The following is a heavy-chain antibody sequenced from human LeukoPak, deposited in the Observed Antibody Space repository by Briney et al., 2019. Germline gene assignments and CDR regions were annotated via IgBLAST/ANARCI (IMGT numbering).Heavy chain of an antibody. Sequence: GGSLRLSCAASGFTFSSYSMNWVRQAPGKGLDWVSSISSSSSYIYYADSVKGRLTISRDNAKNSLYLQMNSLRAEDTAVYYCARVSFGYSSSYDYWGQGTLVTVSS. CDR3: ARVSFGYSSSYDY. V-gene: IGHV3-21*01. D-gene: IGHD6-13*01. CDR1: GFTFSSYS. J-gene: IGHJ4*02. CDR2: ISSSSSYI.